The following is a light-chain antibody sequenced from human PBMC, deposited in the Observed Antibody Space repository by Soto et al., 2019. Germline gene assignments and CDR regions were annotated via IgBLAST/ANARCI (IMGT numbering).Light chain of an antibody. CDR3: QQSYSTPDT. CDR1: QSISGY. CDR2: TAS. J-gene: IGKJ5*01. Sequence: DIPMTQSPSSLSASVGDRVTITCRASQSISGYLNWYQQKPGKAPNLLIYTASTLESGVPSRFSGSGSGTDFTLTISSLQPEDFATYYCQQSYSTPDTFGQGTQLEIK. V-gene: IGKV1-39*01.